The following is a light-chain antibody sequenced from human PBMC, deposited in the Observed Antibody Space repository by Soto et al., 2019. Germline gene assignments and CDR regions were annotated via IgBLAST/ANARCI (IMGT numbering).Light chain of an antibody. CDR2: EVS. CDR1: SSDVGGYNY. V-gene: IGLV2-14*01. CDR3: SSYTSSSNYV. Sequence: QSALTQPASVSGSPGQSITISCTGTSSDVGGYNYVSWYQQHPGKAPKLMIYEVSNRPSGVSNRFSGSKSGNTASLTIPGLQAEDEADYYCSSYTSSSNYVFGTGTKLTVL. J-gene: IGLJ1*01.